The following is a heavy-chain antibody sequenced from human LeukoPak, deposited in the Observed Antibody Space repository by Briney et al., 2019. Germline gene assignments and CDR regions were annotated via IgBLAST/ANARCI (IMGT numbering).Heavy chain of an antibody. J-gene: IGHJ4*02. CDR1: GFTFSNYW. Sequence: SGGSLRLSCAASGFTFSNYWMSWVRQAPGKGLEWVANIKQDGSEKYYVDSVKGRFTISRDNAKNSLYLQMKSLRAEDTAVYYCAIDSWELRGYWGQGTLVTVSS. D-gene: IGHD1-26*01. V-gene: IGHV3-7*01. CDR3: AIDSWELRGY. CDR2: IKQDGSEK.